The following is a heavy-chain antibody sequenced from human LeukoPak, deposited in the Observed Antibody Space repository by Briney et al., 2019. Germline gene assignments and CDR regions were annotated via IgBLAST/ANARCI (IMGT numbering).Heavy chain of an antibody. CDR1: GFTFRSYA. V-gene: IGHV3-30*04. CDR3: ARDSGAWLGELSFDY. J-gene: IGHJ4*02. Sequence: GGSLRLSCAASGFTFRSYAVHWVRQAPGKGLEWVAVISYDGSNKYYADSVKGRFTISRDNSKNTLYLQMNSLRAEDTAPYYCARDSGAWLGELSFDYWGQGTLVTVSS. D-gene: IGHD3-10*01. CDR2: ISYDGSNK.